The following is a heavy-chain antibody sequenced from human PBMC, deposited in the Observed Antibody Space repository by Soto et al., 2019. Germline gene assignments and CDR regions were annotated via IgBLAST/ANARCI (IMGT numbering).Heavy chain of an antibody. D-gene: IGHD3-22*01. CDR3: ATEPIYYHDRSGYYTLGH. CDR1: GYSFATYG. J-gene: IGHJ4*02. V-gene: IGHV1-18*04. Sequence: ASVKVSCKASGYSFATYGFSWVRQAPGQGLECVGWISAHNGDTHYSQKFQGRVTLTTDTSTNTGYMELRSLTSDDTAVYFCATEPIYYHDRSGYYTLGHWGQGTLVTVSS. CDR2: ISAHNGDT.